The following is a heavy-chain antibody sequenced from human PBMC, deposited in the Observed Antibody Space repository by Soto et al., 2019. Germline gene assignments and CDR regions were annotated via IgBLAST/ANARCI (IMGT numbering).Heavy chain of an antibody. CDR2: IYYSGST. J-gene: IGHJ5*02. CDR1: GASISNGDKY. V-gene: IGHV4-30-4*01. CDR3: ATSPGNWFDP. Sequence: SETLSLTCTVSGASISNGDKYWGWLRQPPGKGLEWIGYIYYSGSTYYNPSLKSRVTISLDTSKTQFSLKLTSVTAADTAVYYCATSPGNWFDPWGQGTLVTVSS.